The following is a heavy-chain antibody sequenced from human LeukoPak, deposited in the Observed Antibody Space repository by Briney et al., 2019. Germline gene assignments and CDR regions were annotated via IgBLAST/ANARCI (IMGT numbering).Heavy chain of an antibody. CDR2: IIPIFGIA. CDR3: AREGVDIVATIKGYYYYGMDV. CDR1: GGTFSSYA. J-gene: IGHJ6*02. Sequence: GASVKVSCKASGGTFSSYAISWVRQAPGQGLEWMGGIIPIFGIANYAQKFQGRVTITADESTSTAYMELSSLRSEDTAVYYCAREGVDIVATIKGYYYYGMDVWGQGTTVTVSS. V-gene: IGHV1-69*13. D-gene: IGHD5-12*01.